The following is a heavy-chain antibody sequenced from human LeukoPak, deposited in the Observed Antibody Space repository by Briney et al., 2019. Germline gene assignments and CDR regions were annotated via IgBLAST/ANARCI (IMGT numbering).Heavy chain of an antibody. V-gene: IGHV3-30-3*01. CDR1: GFTFSSYA. Sequence: PGGSLRLSCAASGFTFSSYAMPWVRQAPGKGLEWVAVISYDGSNNYYADSVKGRFTISRDNSKNTLYLQMNSLRAEDTAVYYCAKDPGLFWSGSYGMDVWGQGTTVTVSS. J-gene: IGHJ6*02. CDR3: AKDPGLFWSGSYGMDV. CDR2: ISYDGSNN. D-gene: IGHD3-3*01.